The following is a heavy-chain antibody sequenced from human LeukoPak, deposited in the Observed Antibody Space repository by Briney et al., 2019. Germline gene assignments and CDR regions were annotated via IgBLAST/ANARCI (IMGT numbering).Heavy chain of an antibody. CDR1: GFTFDDYA. CDR2: ISWNSGSI. D-gene: IGHD3-10*01. CDR3: AKDKEYGSGSYYTT. V-gene: IGHV3-9*01. Sequence: GRSLRLSCAASGFTFDDYAMHWVRQAPGKGLEWVSGISWNSGSIGYADSVKGRFTISRDNAKNSLYLQMNSLRAEDTALYYCAKDKEYGSGSYYTTWGQGTLVTVSS. J-gene: IGHJ4*02.